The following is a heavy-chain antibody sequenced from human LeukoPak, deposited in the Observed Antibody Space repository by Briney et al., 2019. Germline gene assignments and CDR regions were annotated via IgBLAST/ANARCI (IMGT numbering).Heavy chain of an antibody. J-gene: IGHJ4*02. CDR2: IKQDGSEK. CDR1: GFTFSSYW. D-gene: IGHD2-21*02. Sequence: PGGSLRLSCAASGFTFSSYWMSWVRQAPGKGLEWVANIKQDGSEKYYVDSVKGRFTISRDNPKNTVYLQMNTLRAEDTAVYYCAKTVVTNFGGDCYSYYLHHWGQGTLVTVSS. V-gene: IGHV3-7*03. CDR3: AKTVVTNFGGDCYSYYLHH.